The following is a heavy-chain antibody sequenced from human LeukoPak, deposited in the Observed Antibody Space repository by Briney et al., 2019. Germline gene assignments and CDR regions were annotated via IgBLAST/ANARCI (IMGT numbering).Heavy chain of an antibody. D-gene: IGHD3-22*01. Sequence: ASVKVSCKASAYTFTGYYMHWVRQAPGQGLEWMGWINPNSGGTNYAQKFQGRVTMTRDTSINTAYMELSRLTSDDTAVYYCASMGYDSSGYYHNDAFDIWGQGTMVTVS. CDR3: ASMGYDSSGYYHNDAFDI. CDR2: INPNSGGT. V-gene: IGHV1-2*02. J-gene: IGHJ3*02. CDR1: AYTFTGYY.